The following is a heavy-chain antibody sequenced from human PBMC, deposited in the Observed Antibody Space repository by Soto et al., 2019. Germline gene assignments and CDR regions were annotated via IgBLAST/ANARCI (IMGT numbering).Heavy chain of an antibody. CDR2: IIPILGIA. CDR1: GGTFSSYT. CDR3: SRGSTIVVVTAPPFYDY. Sequence: QVQLVQSGAEVKKPGSSVKVSCKASGGTFSSYTISWVRQAPGQGLEWMGRIIPILGIANYAQKFQGRVTITADKSTSTAYMELSSLRSEDTSVYYCSRGSTIVVVTAPPFYDYWGQGTLVPVSS. V-gene: IGHV1-69*02. J-gene: IGHJ4*02. D-gene: IGHD2-21*02.